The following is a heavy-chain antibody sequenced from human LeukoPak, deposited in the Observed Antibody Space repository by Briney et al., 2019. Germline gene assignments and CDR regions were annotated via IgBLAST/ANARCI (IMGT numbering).Heavy chain of an antibody. J-gene: IGHJ5*02. CDR2: VSGEQTDK. CDR3: ARDQPGTYTMSST. D-gene: IGHD7-27*01. Sequence: QAGGSLRLSCVASGFTFVHFSMHWVRQAPGKGLEWVAFVSGEQTDKDYADSVKGRFTISRDNSRNTLFLEMNSLRPDDTAVYYCARDQPGTYTMSSTWGQGTLVTVSS. V-gene: IGHV3-30*04. CDR1: GFTFVHFS.